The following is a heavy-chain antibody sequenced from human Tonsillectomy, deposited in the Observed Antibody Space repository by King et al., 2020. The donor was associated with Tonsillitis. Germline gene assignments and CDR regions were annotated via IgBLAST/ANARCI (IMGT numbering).Heavy chain of an antibody. V-gene: IGHV3-30*02. CDR2: IRHDGSNE. Sequence: VQLVESGGGVVQPGGSLRLSCAASGFTFSSYGMHWVRQAPGKGLEWVAFIRHDGSNEHYADSVKGRFTISRDISKNMLFLQMNSLRPEDTAVYSCAKDRSGSGTDAFDIWGQGTMVTVSS. D-gene: IGHD1-26*01. CDR3: AKDRSGSGTDAFDI. J-gene: IGHJ3*02. CDR1: GFTFSSYG.